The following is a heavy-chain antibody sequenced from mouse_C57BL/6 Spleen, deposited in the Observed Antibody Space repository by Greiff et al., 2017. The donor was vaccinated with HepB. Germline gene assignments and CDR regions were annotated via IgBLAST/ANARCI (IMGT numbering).Heavy chain of an antibody. J-gene: IGHJ3*01. CDR1: GYTFTSYW. CDR3: ARAGRDYDGFAY. D-gene: IGHD2-4*01. V-gene: IGHV1-7*01. Sequence: VQLQQSGAELAKPGASVKLSCKASGYTFTSYWMHWVKQRPGQGLEWIGYINPSSGYTKYNQKFKDKAKLTADKSSSTAYMQLSSLTYEDSAVYYCARAGRDYDGFAYWGQGTLVTVSA. CDR2: INPSSGYT.